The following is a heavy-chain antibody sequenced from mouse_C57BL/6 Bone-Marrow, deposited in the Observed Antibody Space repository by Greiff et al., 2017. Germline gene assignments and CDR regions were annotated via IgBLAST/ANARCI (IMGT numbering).Heavy chain of an antibody. CDR1: GYTFTSYW. D-gene: IGHD3-2*01. V-gene: IGHV1-5*01. Sequence: VQLQQSGTVLARPGASVKMSCKTSGYTFTSYWMHWVTQRPGPGLEWIGAIYPGNSDTSYNQKFKGKAKLTAVTSASTAYMELSSLTNEDSAVYYCTRGDSPGYFDYWGQGTTLTVSS. J-gene: IGHJ2*01. CDR2: IYPGNSDT. CDR3: TRGDSPGYFDY.